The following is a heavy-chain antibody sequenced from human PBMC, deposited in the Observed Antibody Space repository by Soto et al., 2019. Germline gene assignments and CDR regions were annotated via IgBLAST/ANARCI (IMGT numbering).Heavy chain of an antibody. Sequence: QAQLVQSGAEVKKPGSSVKVSCKASGGTFSSYAINWVRQAPGQGLEWMGGIIPIIGTADYAQKFQGRGTTAADESTRTAYMEPSSLRSEYTAVYYCSSRITGSLNYYCGMGVWVQGTRVTVSS. CDR3: SSRITGSLNYYCGMGV. CDR2: IIPIIGTA. V-gene: IGHV1-69*12. J-gene: IGHJ6*02. CDR1: GGTFSSYA. D-gene: IGHD1-20*01.